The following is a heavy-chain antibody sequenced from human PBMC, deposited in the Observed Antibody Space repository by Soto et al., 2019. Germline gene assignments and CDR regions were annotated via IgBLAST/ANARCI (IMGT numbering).Heavy chain of an antibody. J-gene: IGHJ6*03. V-gene: IGHV4-39*01. CDR1: GGSISSSSYY. D-gene: IGHD6-13*01. CDR2: IYYSGST. Sequence: SETLSLTCTVSGGSISSSSYYWGWIRQPPGKGLEWIGSIYYSGSTYYNPSLKSRDNISVDTSKNQFSLKLSSVTAADTSVFYCARLIAATARYYYYYYYMDVWGKGTTVTVSS. CDR3: ARLIAATARYYYYYYYMDV.